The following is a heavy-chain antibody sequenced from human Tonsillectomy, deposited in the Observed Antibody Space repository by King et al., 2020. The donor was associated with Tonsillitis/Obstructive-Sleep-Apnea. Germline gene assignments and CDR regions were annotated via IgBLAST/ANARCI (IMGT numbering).Heavy chain of an antibody. V-gene: IGHV3-7*04. CDR2: IRQDGSDK. J-gene: IGHJ4*02. D-gene: IGHD3-10*01. Sequence: DVQLVESGGGLVQPGGSLRLSCAASGFTFSNYWMSWVRQAPGNGLEWVAYIRQDGSDKYYVDSVKGRFTISRDNAKNSLYLQMDSLRVEDTAVYYCTREGRATDYWGQGTLVTVSS. CDR3: TREGRATDY. CDR1: GFTFSNYW.